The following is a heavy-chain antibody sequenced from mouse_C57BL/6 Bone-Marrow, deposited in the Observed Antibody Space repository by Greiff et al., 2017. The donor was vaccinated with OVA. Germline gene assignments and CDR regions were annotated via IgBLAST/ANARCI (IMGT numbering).Heavy chain of an antibody. Sequence: EVNLVESGGGLVKPGGSLKLSCAASGFTLSSYAMSWVRQTPEKRLEWVATISDGGSYTYYPDNVKGRFTISRDNAKNNLYLQMSHLKSEDTAMYYCASSNYFDYWGQGTTLTVSS. CDR2: ISDGGSYT. CDR1: GFTLSSYA. V-gene: IGHV5-4*03. J-gene: IGHJ2*01. D-gene: IGHD1-1*01. CDR3: ASSNYFDY.